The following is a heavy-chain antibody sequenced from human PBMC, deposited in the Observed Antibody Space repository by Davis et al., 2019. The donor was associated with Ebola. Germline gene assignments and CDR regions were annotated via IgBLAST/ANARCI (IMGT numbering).Heavy chain of an antibody. CDR3: ARNSRFYYYGMDV. V-gene: IGHV3-7*01. D-gene: IGHD4-23*01. J-gene: IGHJ6*02. CDR1: GFSFSSHW. CDR2: INQGGSEK. Sequence: GGSLRLSCAASGFSFSSHWMSWVRQAPGKGLEWVAKINQGGSEKQYVDSVKGRFTISRDNAKNSLYLQMNSLRAEDTAVYYCARNSRFYYYGMDVWGQGTTVTVSS.